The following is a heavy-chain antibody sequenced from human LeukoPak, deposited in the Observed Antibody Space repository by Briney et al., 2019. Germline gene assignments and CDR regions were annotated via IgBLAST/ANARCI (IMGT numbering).Heavy chain of an antibody. V-gene: IGHV4-59*08. CDR3: ARHSSDDWFDP. Sequence: SETLSLTCTLSAGSITSYYWSWVRHPAGKGLGWNGYIYYCVSNNYNPSLKSPVTISVGTSKNQFSLKLSSVTAADTAVYYCARHSSDDWFDPWGQGTLVTVSS. CDR1: AGSITSYY. D-gene: IGHD6-6*01. J-gene: IGHJ5*02. CDR2: IYYCVSN.